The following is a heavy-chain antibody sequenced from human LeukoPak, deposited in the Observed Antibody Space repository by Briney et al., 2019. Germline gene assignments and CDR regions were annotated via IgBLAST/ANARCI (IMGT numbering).Heavy chain of an antibody. CDR2: VYASGAT. D-gene: IGHD2/OR15-2a*01. CDR1: GGSITNYY. CDR3: ARHGKGVTYFYTFDI. J-gene: IGHJ3*02. V-gene: IGHV4-59*08. Sequence: SETLSLTCTVSGGSITNYYWSWIRQPPGEGLEWIGYVYASGATNSNPSLKSRVTISVDTSKDQFSLKLSSVTAADTAVYYCARHGKGVTYFYTFDIWGQGTVVAVSS.